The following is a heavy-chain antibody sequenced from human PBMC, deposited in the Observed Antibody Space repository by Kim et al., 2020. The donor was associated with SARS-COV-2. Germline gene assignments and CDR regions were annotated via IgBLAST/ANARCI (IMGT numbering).Heavy chain of an antibody. J-gene: IGHJ5*02. CDR2: LNHSGST. CDR3: ARARRGYYDSSRYNWFDP. CDR1: GGSFSGYY. Sequence: SETLSLTCAVYGGSFSGYYWSWIRQPPGKGLEWIGELNHSGSTNYNPSLKSRVTISVDTSKNQFSLKLSSVTAADTAVYYCARARRGYYDSSRYNWFDPWGQGTLVTVSS. D-gene: IGHD3-22*01. V-gene: IGHV4-34*01.